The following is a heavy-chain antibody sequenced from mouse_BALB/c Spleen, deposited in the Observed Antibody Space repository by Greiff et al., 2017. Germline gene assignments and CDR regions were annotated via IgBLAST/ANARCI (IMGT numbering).Heavy chain of an antibody. J-gene: IGHJ2*01. CDR1: GFTFSSYA. Sequence: EVKLEESGGGLVKPGGSLKLSCAASGFTFSSYAMSWVRQTPEKRLEWVASISSGGSTYYPDSVKGRFTISRDNARNILYLQMSSLRSEDTAMYYCARGGDYDDYFDYWGQGTTLTVSS. CDR2: ISSGGST. V-gene: IGHV5-6-5*01. CDR3: ARGGDYDDYFDY. D-gene: IGHD2-4*01.